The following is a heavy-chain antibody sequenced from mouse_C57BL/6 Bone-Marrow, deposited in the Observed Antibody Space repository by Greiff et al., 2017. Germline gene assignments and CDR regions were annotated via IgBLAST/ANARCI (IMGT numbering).Heavy chain of an antibody. J-gene: IGHJ4*01. CDR3: AREIYYSNYVLAMDY. CDR1: GFTFSSYA. Sequence: EVQLKESGGGLVKPGGSLKLSCAASGFTFSSYAMSWVRQTPEKRLEWVATISDGGSYTYYPDNVKGRFTISRDNAKNNLYLQMSHLKSEDTAMYYCAREIYYSNYVLAMDYWGQGTSVTVSS. D-gene: IGHD2-5*01. CDR2: ISDGGSYT. V-gene: IGHV5-4*01.